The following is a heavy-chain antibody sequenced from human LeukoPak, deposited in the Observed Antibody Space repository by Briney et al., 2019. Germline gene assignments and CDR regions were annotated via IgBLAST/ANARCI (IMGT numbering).Heavy chain of an antibody. Sequence: SGPTLVNPTQTLTLTCTFSGFSLSTTGVGVGWIRQPPGKALEWLALFYWDDDKRYSPSLKNRLTITKDTSKNQVVLTMTNMDPVDTATYYCAHSLVTMVTADVLDIWGQGTMVTVSS. CDR2: FYWDDDK. V-gene: IGHV2-5*02. D-gene: IGHD4-17*01. CDR1: GFSLSTTGVG. J-gene: IGHJ3*02. CDR3: AHSLVTMVTADVLDI.